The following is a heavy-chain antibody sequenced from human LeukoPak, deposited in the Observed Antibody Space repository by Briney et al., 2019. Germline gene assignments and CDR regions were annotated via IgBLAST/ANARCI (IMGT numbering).Heavy chain of an antibody. Sequence: GGPLRLSCAASGFIFNNYSMNWVRQAPGKGLERVSYISSSGSTTSYADSVKGRFTISRDNAKNSLFLLMNSLRDEDTAVYFCARYFASWGQGTLVTVFS. V-gene: IGHV3-48*02. J-gene: IGHJ4*02. CDR3: ARYFAS. CDR1: GFIFNNYS. CDR2: ISSSGSTT.